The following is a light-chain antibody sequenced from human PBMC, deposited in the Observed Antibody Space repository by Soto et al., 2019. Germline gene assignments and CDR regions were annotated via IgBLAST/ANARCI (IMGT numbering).Light chain of an antibody. CDR3: QQHKSYPPT. Sequence: DIPRTQSPSSLSASLGDRITIISQGSQGIGNGLGWYQQKPGKDPKHLIYAASSLQSGVPSRFSGSVSGTEFTLTISSLQPEDFATYYCQQHKSYPPTFGQGTKVEIK. CDR1: QGIGNG. V-gene: IGKV1-17*01. CDR2: AAS. J-gene: IGKJ1*01.